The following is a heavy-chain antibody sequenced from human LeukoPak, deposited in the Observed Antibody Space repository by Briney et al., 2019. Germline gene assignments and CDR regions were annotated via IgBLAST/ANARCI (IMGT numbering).Heavy chain of an antibody. D-gene: IGHD1-7*01. CDR2: IYYSGST. V-gene: IGHV4-61*01. J-gene: IGHJ4*02. CDR3: ARAARELRLWNYFDY. Sequence: PSETLSLTCTVSGGSISSSSYYWSWIRQPPGKGLEWIGYIYYSGSTNYNPSLKSRVTISVDTSKNQFSLKLGSVTAADTAVYYCARAARELRLWNYFDYWGQGTLVTVSS. CDR1: GGSISSSSYY.